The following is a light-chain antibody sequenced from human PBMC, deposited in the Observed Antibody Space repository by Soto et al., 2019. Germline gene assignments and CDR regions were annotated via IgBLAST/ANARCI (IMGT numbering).Light chain of an antibody. CDR2: GAS. V-gene: IGKV3-20*01. CDR1: QNINNN. Sequence: PGATASLSCRASQNINNNLAWYQQKPGQAPRLLIYGASNRATGVPDRFSGSGSGTDFTLTISRLEPEDFAVYYCQQYGSSPWTFGQGTKVDIK. J-gene: IGKJ1*01. CDR3: QQYGSSPWT.